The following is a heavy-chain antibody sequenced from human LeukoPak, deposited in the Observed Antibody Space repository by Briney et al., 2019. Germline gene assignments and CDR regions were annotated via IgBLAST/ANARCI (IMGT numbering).Heavy chain of an antibody. CDR1: GGSISSYY. CDR3: ARGVSSSSRGFDY. CDR2: INNSGST. Sequence: KPSETLSLTCTVSGGSISSYYWSWIRQPPGKGLEWIGEINNSGSTNYNPSLKSRVTISVDTSKNQFSLKLSSVTAADTAVYYCARGVSSSSRGFDYWGQGTLVTVSS. D-gene: IGHD6-13*01. J-gene: IGHJ4*02. V-gene: IGHV4-34*01.